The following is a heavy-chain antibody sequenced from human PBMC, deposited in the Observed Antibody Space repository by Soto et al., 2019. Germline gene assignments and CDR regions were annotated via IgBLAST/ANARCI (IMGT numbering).Heavy chain of an antibody. CDR2: ISAYNGNT. D-gene: IGHD3-3*01. V-gene: IGHV1-18*01. CDR1: GYTFTSYG. J-gene: IGHJ3*02. CDR3: ARDPRITIFGVVINDAFDI. Sequence: ASAKVSCKASGYTFTSYGISWVRQAPGQGLEWMGWISAYNGNTNYAQKLQGRVTMTTDTSTSTAYMELRSLRSDDTAVYYCARDPRITIFGVVINDAFDIWGQGTMVTVSS.